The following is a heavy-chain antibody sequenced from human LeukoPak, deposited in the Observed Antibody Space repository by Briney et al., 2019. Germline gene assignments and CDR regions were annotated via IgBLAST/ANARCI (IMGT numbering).Heavy chain of an antibody. CDR2: INHSGST. CDR1: GVSFSGYY. J-gene: IGHJ5*02. D-gene: IGHD6-19*01. CDR3: ARGLRIAVAGSFRWFDP. Sequence: PSETLSLTAAVYGVSFSGYYWSWLRQPPGKGLEWSGEINHSGSTNYNPSLKSRVTISVDTSKNQFSLKLSSVTAADTAVYYCARGLRIAVAGSFRWFDPWGQGTLVTVSS. V-gene: IGHV4-34*01.